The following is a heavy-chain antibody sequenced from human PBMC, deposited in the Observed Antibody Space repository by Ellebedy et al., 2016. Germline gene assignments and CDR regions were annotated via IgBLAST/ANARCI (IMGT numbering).Heavy chain of an antibody. J-gene: IGHJ5*02. CDR2: ISGDGHTT. V-gene: IGHV3-23*01. CDR1: GFIFSTYA. CDR3: AAHDYSNYIKWFDP. Sequence: GESLKISCVTSGFIFSTYAMAWVRQAPGKGLEWVSSISGDGHTTSYGDSVKGRFTISRDNSKNTLYLQMNSLRADDTAVYYCAAHDYSNYIKWFDPWGQGTLVTVSS. D-gene: IGHD4-11*01.